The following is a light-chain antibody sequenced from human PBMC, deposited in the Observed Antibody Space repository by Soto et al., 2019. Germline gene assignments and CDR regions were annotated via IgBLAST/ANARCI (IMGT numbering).Light chain of an antibody. CDR2: KSS. CDR3: QWYNSYPWP. Sequence: DIQMTQSPSTLSASVGDRVTITCRASQSISSWLAWYQQKPGKAPKLLIYKSSSLESGVPSRFSGSGSVTEFTLTISSLQPDDFATFHFQWYNSYPWPFGQGTKVEIK. V-gene: IGKV1-5*03. J-gene: IGKJ1*01. CDR1: QSISSW.